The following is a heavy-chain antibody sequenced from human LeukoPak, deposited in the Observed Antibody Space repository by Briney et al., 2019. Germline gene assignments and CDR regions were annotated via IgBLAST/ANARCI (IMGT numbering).Heavy chain of an antibody. D-gene: IGHD6-19*01. Sequence: SQTLSLTCAISGDSISSNSAAWNWIRQSPSRGLEWLGRTYYRSKWYNDYAVSVKSRITINPDTSKNQFSLHPNSVTPEDTALYYCARDSSSGWYIPNTNWFDPWGQGTLVTVSS. CDR2: TYYRSKWYN. CDR3: ARDSSSGWYIPNTNWFDP. CDR1: GDSISSNSAA. J-gene: IGHJ5*02. V-gene: IGHV6-1*01.